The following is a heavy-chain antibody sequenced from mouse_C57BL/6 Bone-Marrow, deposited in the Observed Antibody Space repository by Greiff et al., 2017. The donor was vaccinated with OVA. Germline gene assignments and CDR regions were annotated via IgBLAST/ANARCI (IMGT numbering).Heavy chain of an antibody. CDR1: GFSLTSYG. CDR2: IWSGGST. D-gene: IGHD2-1*01. V-gene: IGHV2-2*01. J-gene: IGHJ4*01. CDR3: AREVSTMAKCYAMDY. Sequence: QVQLKESGPGLVQPSQSLSITCTVSGFSLTSYGVHWVRQSPGKGLEWLGVIWSGGSTDYNAAFISRLSISKDNSKSQVFFKMNSLQADDTAIYYCAREVSTMAKCYAMDYWGQGTSVTVSS.